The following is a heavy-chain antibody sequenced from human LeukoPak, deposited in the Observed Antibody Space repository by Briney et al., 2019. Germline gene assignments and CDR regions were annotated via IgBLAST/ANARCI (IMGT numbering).Heavy chain of an antibody. D-gene: IGHD5-12*01. V-gene: IGHV1-69*04. Sequence: GASVKVSCKASGGTFSSYAISWVRQAPGQGLEWIGRIIPILGIANYAQKFQGRVTITADKSTSTAYMELSSLRSEDTAVYYCARDHGLYSGYDSGDFDYWGQGTLVTVSS. J-gene: IGHJ4*02. CDR2: IIPILGIA. CDR3: ARDHGLYSGYDSGDFDY. CDR1: GGTFSSYA.